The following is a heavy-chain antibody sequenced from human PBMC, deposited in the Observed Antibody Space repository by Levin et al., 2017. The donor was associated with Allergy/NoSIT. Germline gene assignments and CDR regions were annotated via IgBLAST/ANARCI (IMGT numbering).Heavy chain of an antibody. CDR2: INHSGST. V-gene: IGHV4-34*01. Sequence: AGGSLRLSCAVYGGSFSGYYWSWIRQPPGKGLEWIGEINHSGSTNYNPSLKSRVTISVDTSKNQFSLKLSSVTAADTAVYYCGRRGYSYGRRPFDYWGQGTLVTVSS. D-gene: IGHD5-18*01. J-gene: IGHJ4*02. CDR3: GRRGYSYGRRPFDY. CDR1: GGSFSGYY.